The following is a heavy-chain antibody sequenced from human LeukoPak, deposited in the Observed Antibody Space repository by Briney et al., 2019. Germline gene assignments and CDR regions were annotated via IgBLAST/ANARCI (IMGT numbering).Heavy chain of an antibody. Sequence: SVKVSCKASGGTFSSYTISWVRQAPGQGLEWMGRIIPILGIANYAQKFQGRVTITADKSTSTAYTELSSLRSEDTAVYYCARSYVPFAFDIWGQGTMVTVSS. CDR3: ARSYVPFAFDI. V-gene: IGHV1-69*02. D-gene: IGHD1-26*01. CDR2: IIPILGIA. CDR1: GGTFSSYT. J-gene: IGHJ3*02.